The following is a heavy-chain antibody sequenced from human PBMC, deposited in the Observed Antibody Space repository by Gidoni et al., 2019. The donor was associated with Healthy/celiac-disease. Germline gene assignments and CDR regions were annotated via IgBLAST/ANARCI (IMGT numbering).Heavy chain of an antibody. V-gene: IGHV3-30-3*01. D-gene: IGHD6-13*01. Sequence: QVQLVESGGGVVQPGWSLRLSCAAPGFTFSSYAMHWVRQAPGKGLEWVAVISYDGSNKYYADSVKGRFTISRDNSKNTLYLQMNSLRAEDTAVYYCARDGDSSSYYYGMDVWGQGTTVTVSS. CDR2: ISYDGSNK. CDR1: GFTFSSYA. J-gene: IGHJ6*02. CDR3: ARDGDSSSYYYGMDV.